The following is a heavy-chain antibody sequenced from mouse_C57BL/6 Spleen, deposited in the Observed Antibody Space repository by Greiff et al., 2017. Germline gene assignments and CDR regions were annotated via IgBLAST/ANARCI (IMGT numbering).Heavy chain of an antibody. CDR2: INPNNGGT. J-gene: IGHJ2*01. CDR3: AKEKLFYFDY. D-gene: IGHD4-1*01. V-gene: IGHV1-26*01. Sequence: VQLQQSGPELVKPGASVKISCKASGYTFTDYYMNWVKQSHGKSLEWIGDINPNNGGTSYNQKFKGKATLTVDKSSSTAYMGLRSLTSEDSADYNCAKEKLFYFDYWGQGTTLTGSS. CDR1: GYTFTDYY.